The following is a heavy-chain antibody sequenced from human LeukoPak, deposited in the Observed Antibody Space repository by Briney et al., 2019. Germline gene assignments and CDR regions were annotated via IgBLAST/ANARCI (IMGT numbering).Heavy chain of an antibody. CDR2: INPAGAKT. CDR3: ARSRAYYFDY. CDR1: GYSFTNYY. Sequence: ASVTVSCKASGYSFTNYYIHWVRQAPGQGLEWLGLINPAGAKTTYSQKLQGRVSVTRDMSTNSVRLELSSLKPEDTAVYYCARSRAYYFDYWGQGTLVTVFS. V-gene: IGHV1-46*01. J-gene: IGHJ4*02.